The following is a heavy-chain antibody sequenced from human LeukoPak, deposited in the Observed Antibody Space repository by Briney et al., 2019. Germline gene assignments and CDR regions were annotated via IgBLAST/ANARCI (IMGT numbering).Heavy chain of an antibody. CDR2: IYSGGAT. Sequence: GGSLRLSCAASGFTVSSNYMNWVRQAPGKGLEWVSVIYSGGATYYADSVKGRFTISRDKSKNTMYLQMNSLRAEDTAVYYCASPSSGQSFDIRGQGTMVTVSS. J-gene: IGHJ3*02. D-gene: IGHD3-22*01. V-gene: IGHV3-53*01. CDR3: ASPSSGQSFDI. CDR1: GFTVSSNY.